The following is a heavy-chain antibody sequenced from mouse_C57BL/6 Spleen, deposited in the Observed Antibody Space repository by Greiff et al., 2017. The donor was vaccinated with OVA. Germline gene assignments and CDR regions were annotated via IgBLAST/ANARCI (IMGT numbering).Heavy chain of an antibody. CDR3: TTNYGSFAY. Sequence: EVKLQESGAELVRPGASVKLSCTASGFNIKDDYMHWVKQRPEQGLEWIGWIDPENGDTEYASKFQGKATITADTSSNTAYLQLSSLTSEDTAVYYCTTNYGSFAYWGQGTLVTVSA. CDR2: IDPENGDT. V-gene: IGHV14-4*01. CDR1: GFNIKDDY. D-gene: IGHD1-1*01. J-gene: IGHJ3*01.